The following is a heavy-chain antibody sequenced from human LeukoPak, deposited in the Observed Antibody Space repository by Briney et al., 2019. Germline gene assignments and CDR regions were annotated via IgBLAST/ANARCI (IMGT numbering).Heavy chain of an antibody. CDR1: GYSFTSYW. D-gene: IGHD1-26*01. V-gene: IGHV5-51*01. CDR3: AREVGATQHYNWFDP. CDR2: IYPGDSDT. Sequence: GESLKISCKGSGYSFTSYWIGWVRQMPGKGLEWMGIIYPGDSDTRYSPSFQGQVTISADKSISTAYLQWSSLKASDTAMYYCAREVGATQHYNWFDPWGQGTLVTVSS. J-gene: IGHJ5*02.